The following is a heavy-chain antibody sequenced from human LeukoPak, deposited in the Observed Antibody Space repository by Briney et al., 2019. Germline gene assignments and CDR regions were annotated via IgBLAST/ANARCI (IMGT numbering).Heavy chain of an antibody. CDR1: GFTFTRNC. CDR3: ATGSDYYYAS. V-gene: IGHV3-30*03. D-gene: IGHD3-3*01. Sequence: PGGSLRLSCVASGFTFTRNCMHRVRQAPGKGLEWVAAIPHDGSNALYADSVKGRFTISRDDSKNTQYLQMNSLRIEDSAMYYCATGSDYYYASWGQGTLVTVSS. CDR2: IPHDGSNA. J-gene: IGHJ5*02.